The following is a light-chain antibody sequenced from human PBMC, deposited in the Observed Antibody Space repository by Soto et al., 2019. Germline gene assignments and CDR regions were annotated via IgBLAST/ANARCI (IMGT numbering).Light chain of an antibody. CDR1: QSVSNDY. J-gene: IGKJ2*01. CDR2: GSS. CDR3: QQYGSSHPYT. Sequence: EVLLTQSPGTLPLSPGERATLSCRASQSVSNDYFAWYQQKPGQAPRLLIFGSSDRATGIPDRFSGSGSGTDFPLTISRLEPDDFAVYYCQQYGSSHPYTFGQGTKLEIK. V-gene: IGKV3-20*01.